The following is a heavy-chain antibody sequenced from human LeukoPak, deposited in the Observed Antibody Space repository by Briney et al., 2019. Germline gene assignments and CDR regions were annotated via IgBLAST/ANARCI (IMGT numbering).Heavy chain of an antibody. CDR2: ITSSGTTR. Sequence: SGGSLRLSCAASGFTFSSYSMNWVRQAPGKGPEWVSYITSSGTTRYYADSVKGRFTISRDDAKNTLYLQMNSLRAEDTAVYYCARDLSQRIAAADNFDYWGQGTLVTVSS. CDR1: GFTFSSYS. D-gene: IGHD6-13*01. J-gene: IGHJ4*02. V-gene: IGHV3-48*04. CDR3: ARDLSQRIAAADNFDY.